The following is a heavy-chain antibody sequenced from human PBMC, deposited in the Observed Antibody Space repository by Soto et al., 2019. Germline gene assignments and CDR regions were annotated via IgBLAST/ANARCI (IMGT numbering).Heavy chain of an antibody. CDR3: ARGIQLKYYYYGMDV. D-gene: IGHD5-18*01. V-gene: IGHV3-30*03. CDR2: ISNDGSNK. CDR1: GFSFSTYG. Sequence: QVHLVESGGGVVQPGRSLRLSCAASGFSFSTYGMHWVRQAPGKGLEWVAFISNDGSNKYYADSVKGRFTISRDNSKNTLYLQMNSLRAEDTAVYYCARGIQLKYYYYGMDVWGQGTTVTVSS. J-gene: IGHJ6*02.